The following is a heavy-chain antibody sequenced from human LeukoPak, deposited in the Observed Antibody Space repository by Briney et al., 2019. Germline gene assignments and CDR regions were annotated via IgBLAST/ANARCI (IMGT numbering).Heavy chain of an antibody. CDR3: ARLGDRNSGYSYGYPVGY. CDR1: GGSISSSSYY. Sequence: SETLSLTCTVSGGSISSSSYYWGWIRQPPGKGLEWIGSIYYSGSTYYNPSLKSRVTISVDTSKNQFPLKLSSVTAADTAVYYCARLGDRNSGYSYGYPVGYWGQGTLVTVSS. CDR2: IYYSGST. J-gene: IGHJ4*02. D-gene: IGHD5-18*01. V-gene: IGHV4-39*01.